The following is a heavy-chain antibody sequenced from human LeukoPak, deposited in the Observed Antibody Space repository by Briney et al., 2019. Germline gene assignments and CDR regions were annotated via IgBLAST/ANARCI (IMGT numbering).Heavy chain of an antibody. CDR3: AKGRVARGFNDPFDI. J-gene: IGHJ3*02. V-gene: IGHV3-30*02. CDR1: GFTVNFFC. CDR2: TREDGSYT. Sequence: GRCLRPSHAAAGFTVNFFCMRSVRQAAGNGLEWVAFTREDGSYTRQIESVNGRFTIHRENSKNTLYLQMNSLRVEDTAVYSCAKGRVARGFNDPFDIWGQGTMVTVSS. D-gene: IGHD3-3*01.